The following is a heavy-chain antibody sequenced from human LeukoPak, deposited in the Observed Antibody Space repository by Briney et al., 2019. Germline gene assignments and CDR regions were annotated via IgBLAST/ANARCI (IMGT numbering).Heavy chain of an antibody. Sequence: RAGGSLRLSCAASGFTLSNSWMFWVRQPPGKGLKYVSEINNDGSRTSYADSVKGRFTISRDGAENTLFLQMNSLRAEDTAVYFCARGGVSGGFDYWGQGTLVTVSS. CDR3: ARGGVSGGFDY. J-gene: IGHJ4*02. CDR1: GFTLSNSW. CDR2: INNDGSRT. D-gene: IGHD3-10*01. V-gene: IGHV3-74*01.